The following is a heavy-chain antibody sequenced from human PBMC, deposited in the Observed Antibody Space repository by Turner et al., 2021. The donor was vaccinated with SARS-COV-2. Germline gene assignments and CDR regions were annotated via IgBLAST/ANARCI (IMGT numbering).Heavy chain of an antibody. CDR1: GYTLTELS. Sequence: QAQQVRSVAEVRNPGASAKVSCTVSGYTLTELSMHWVRQAPGKGLEWRGGFDPEDGETIYAHKFQGRVPMTEDTSTDTAYMELGSLRSEDTAVYLCATVYQLRVNGFDPWGQGTLVTVSS. CDR2: FDPEDGET. D-gene: IGHD2-2*01. J-gene: IGHJ5*02. CDR3: ATVYQLRVNGFDP. V-gene: IGHV1-24*01.